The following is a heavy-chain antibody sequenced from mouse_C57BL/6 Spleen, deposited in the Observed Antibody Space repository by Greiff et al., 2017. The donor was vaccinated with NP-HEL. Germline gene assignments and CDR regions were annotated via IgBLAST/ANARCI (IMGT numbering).Heavy chain of an antibody. Sequence: EVQLVESGGGLVQPKGSLKLSCAASGFTFNTYAMHWVRQAPGKGLEWVARIRSKRSNYATYYADSVKDRFTISRDDSQSTLYLQMNNLKTEDTAMYYCVRGDWDEIYYYAMDYWGQGTSVTVSS. CDR1: GFTFNTYA. CDR2: IRSKRSNYAT. D-gene: IGHD4-1*01. V-gene: IGHV10-3*01. J-gene: IGHJ4*01. CDR3: VRGDWDEIYYYAMDY.